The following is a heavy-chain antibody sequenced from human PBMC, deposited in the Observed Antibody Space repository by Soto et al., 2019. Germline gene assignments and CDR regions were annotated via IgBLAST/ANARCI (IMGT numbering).Heavy chain of an antibody. CDR3: ASPSTPGLPGALYAY. CDR2: ISSSKNT. Sequence: SENLSLTCTVSGGSVSSSSYYWGWIRQPPGKGLEWIGGISSSKNTYYNPPLKSRATISVDTSENQFTLKLRSVTAADTAVYYCASPSTPGLPGALYAYSGQGTLVIGSS. D-gene: IGHD2-8*01. V-gene: IGHV4-39*01. CDR1: GGSVSSSSYY. J-gene: IGHJ4*02.